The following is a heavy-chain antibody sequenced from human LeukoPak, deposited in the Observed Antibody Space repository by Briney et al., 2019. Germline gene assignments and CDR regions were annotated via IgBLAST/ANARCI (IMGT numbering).Heavy chain of an antibody. Sequence: SQTLSLTCAISGDSSSSNSAAWNWIRQSPWRGLEWLGRTYYKSKWYNDYAVSVKSRITINPDTSKNQFSLQLNSVTPEDTAVYYCAGGTGDSDAFDIWGQGTMVTVSS. V-gene: IGHV6-1*01. D-gene: IGHD7-27*01. CDR2: TYYKSKWYN. CDR3: AGGTGDSDAFDI. CDR1: GDSSSSNSAA. J-gene: IGHJ3*02.